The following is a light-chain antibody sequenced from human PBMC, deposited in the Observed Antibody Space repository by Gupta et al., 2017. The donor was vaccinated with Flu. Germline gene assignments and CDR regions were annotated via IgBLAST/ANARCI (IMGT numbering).Light chain of an antibody. CDR2: KDI. CDR1: ELPNQY. J-gene: IGLJ2*01. V-gene: IGLV3-25*02. CDR3: QSADSTGGDQV. Sequence: YELTQPPSVSVSPGQTARITCSGDELPNQYAHWYQHKSGQEPLLVIFKDIERPSGVPDRFSGSSSGPVATLTINGVQAEDEAVYFCQSADSTGGDQVFGGGTMLTVL.